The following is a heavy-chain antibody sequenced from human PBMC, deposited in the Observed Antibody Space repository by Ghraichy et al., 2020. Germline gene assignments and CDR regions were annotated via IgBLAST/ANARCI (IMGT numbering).Heavy chain of an antibody. V-gene: IGHV4-34*01. D-gene: IGHD3-16*01. CDR3: AGGREDEDWGGYAPPAAFVY. J-gene: IGHJ4*02. CDR1: GGSFSGYY. CDR2: INYSGTS. Sequence: SETLSLTCAVSGGSFSGYYWAWIRQSPGKGLEWIGEINYSGTSNYNPSLKNRVSMSVDASKSHFSLNLKSLTAADTAVYYCAGGREDEDWGGYAPPAAFVYWGQGELITVS.